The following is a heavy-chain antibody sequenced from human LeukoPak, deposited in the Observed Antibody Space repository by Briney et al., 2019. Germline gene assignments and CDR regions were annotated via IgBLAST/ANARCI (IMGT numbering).Heavy chain of an antibody. CDR3: AKKRESSPTSFDN. J-gene: IGHJ4*02. CDR1: GFTGSTNY. Sequence: GVYLRLSCAASGFTGSTNYMSWVRQAPGKGLEWGSVIYSGSATYYADSVKGRFTISRDNSNNTLYLQMSSLRAEDTALYYCAKKRESSPTSFDNWGQGTLVTVSS. D-gene: IGHD2/OR15-2a*01. CDR2: IYSGSAT. V-gene: IGHV3-66*01.